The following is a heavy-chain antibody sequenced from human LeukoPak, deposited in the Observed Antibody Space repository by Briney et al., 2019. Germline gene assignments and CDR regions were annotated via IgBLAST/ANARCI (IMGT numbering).Heavy chain of an antibody. CDR1: GFTFSSYG. J-gene: IGHJ3*01. CDR3: TTLRPYIQPR. D-gene: IGHD5-18*01. V-gene: IGHV3-30*02. CDR2: IRYDGSNK. Sequence: GGSLRLSCAASGFTFSSYGMHWVRQAPGKGLEWVAFIRYDGSNKYYADSVRGRFTISRDNSKNTLYLQMNSLKTEDTAVYYCTTLRPYIQPRWGQGTMVTVSS.